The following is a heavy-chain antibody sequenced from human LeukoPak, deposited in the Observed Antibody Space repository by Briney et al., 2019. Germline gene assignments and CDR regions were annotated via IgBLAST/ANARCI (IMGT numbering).Heavy chain of an antibody. J-gene: IGHJ4*02. D-gene: IGHD3-22*01. CDR3: ARSQSSGRHTPSDY. CDR1: GFTFSSYA. Sequence: PGGSLRLSCAASGFTFSSYAMHWVRQAPGKGLEWVAFIRFDGSDKYHADSVKGRFTISRDNSKNTLYLQMNSLRAEDTAVYYCARSQSSGRHTPSDYWGQGTLVTVSS. CDR2: IRFDGSDK. V-gene: IGHV3-30*02.